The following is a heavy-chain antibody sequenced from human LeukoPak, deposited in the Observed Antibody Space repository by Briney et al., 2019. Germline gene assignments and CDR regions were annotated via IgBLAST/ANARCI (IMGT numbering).Heavy chain of an antibody. V-gene: IGHV3-23*01. Sequence: GGSLRLSCAASGFTFSSYAMSWVRQAPGKGLEWVSTISGSGGSTYYTDSVKGRFTISRDNSKNTLYLQMNSLRAEDTAVYYCVAATTFLLSDYWGQGTLVTVSS. CDR3: VAATTFLLSDY. CDR1: GFTFSSYA. CDR2: ISGSGGST. D-gene: IGHD1-26*01. J-gene: IGHJ4*02.